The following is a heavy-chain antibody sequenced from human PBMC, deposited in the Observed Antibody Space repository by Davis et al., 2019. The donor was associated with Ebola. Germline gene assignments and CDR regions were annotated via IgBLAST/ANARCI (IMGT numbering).Heavy chain of an antibody. Sequence: ASVKVSCKASGYTFTGYYMHWVRQAPGQGLEWMGWINPNSGGTNYAQKFQGRVTMTRDTSISPAYMELSRLRSDDTAVYYCARGLVVPAPRYGMDVWGQGTTVTVSS. D-gene: IGHD2-2*01. CDR1: GYTFTGYY. J-gene: IGHJ6*02. CDR3: ARGLVVPAPRYGMDV. CDR2: INPNSGGT. V-gene: IGHV1-2*02.